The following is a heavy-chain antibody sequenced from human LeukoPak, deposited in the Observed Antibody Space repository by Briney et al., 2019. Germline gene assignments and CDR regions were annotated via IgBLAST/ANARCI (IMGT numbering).Heavy chain of an antibody. CDR2: IFYSGST. V-gene: IGHV4-39*01. CDR1: GGSITSSSYY. CDR3: AKQQLVRCFDY. D-gene: IGHD6-13*01. Sequence: SETLSLACTVSGGSITSSSYYWGWIRQPPGKGLEWIGSIFYSGSTYYNPSLKSRVTISVDTSKTQFSLKLSSVTAADTAVYYCAKQQLVRCFDYWGQGTLVTVSS. J-gene: IGHJ4*02.